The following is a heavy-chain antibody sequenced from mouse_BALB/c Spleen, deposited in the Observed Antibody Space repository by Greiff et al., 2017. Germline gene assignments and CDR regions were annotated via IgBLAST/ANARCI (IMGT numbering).Heavy chain of an antibody. J-gene: IGHJ3*01. D-gene: IGHD2-1*01. CDR1: GFTFSDYY. CDR3: AREGGNYVFAY. CDR2: ISDGGSYT. Sequence: SGGGLVKPGGSLKLSCAASGFTFSDYYMYWVRQTPEKRLEWVATISDGGSYTYYPDSVKGRFTISRDNAKNNLYLQMSSLKSEDTAMYYCAREGGNYVFAYWGQGTLVTVSA. V-gene: IGHV5-4*02.